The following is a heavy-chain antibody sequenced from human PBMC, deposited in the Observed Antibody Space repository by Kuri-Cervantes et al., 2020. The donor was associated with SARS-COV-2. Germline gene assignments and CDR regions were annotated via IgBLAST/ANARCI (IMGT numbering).Heavy chain of an antibody. CDR3: ARILPAAIDLGDGMDV. J-gene: IGHJ6*02. CDR1: GGSISSGGYY. Sequence: SCTVSGGSISSGGYYRSWIRQHPGKGLEWIGYIYYSGSTYYNPSLKSRVTISVDTSKNQFSLKLSSVTAADTAVYYCARILPAAIDLGDGMDVWGQGTTVTVSS. V-gene: IGHV4-31*02. CDR2: IYYSGST. D-gene: IGHD2-2*02.